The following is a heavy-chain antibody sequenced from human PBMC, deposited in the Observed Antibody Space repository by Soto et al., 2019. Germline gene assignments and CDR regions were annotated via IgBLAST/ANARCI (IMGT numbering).Heavy chain of an antibody. V-gene: IGHV3-23*01. Sequence: EVQLLQSGGGLVQPGGSLRLSCAASGFTFTIYSMTWVRQTPGKGLEWVAAVNPGGYSTYYADSVKGRFTISRDNSNKPLYLQMNSLRAEDTAVYYCAKDLRAWSGYDFDYRDQGTLVTVSS. CDR2: VNPGGYST. CDR3: AKDLRAWSGYDFDY. CDR1: GFTFTIYS. D-gene: IGHD5-12*01. J-gene: IGHJ4*02.